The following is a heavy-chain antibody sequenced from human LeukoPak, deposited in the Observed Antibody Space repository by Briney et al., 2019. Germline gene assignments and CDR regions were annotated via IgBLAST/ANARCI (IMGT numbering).Heavy chain of an antibody. J-gene: IGHJ3*02. V-gene: IGHV3-48*03. CDR3: ARGPKLLWFGVGDVHAFDI. CDR2: ISSSGSTI. D-gene: IGHD3-10*01. Sequence: GGSLRLSCAASGFIFSSYEMNWVRQAPGKGLEWVSYISSSGSTIYYADSVKGRFTISRDNAKNSLYLQMNSLRAEDTAVYYCARGPKLLWFGVGDVHAFDIWGQGTMVTVSS. CDR1: GFIFSSYE.